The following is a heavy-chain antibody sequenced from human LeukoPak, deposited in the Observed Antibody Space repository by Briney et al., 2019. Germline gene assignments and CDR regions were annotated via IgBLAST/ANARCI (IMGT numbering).Heavy chain of an antibody. V-gene: IGHV4-59*01. CDR3: ARIAVNDSSGYYYEWFDP. D-gene: IGHD3-22*01. J-gene: IGHJ5*02. CDR1: GGSISSYY. CDR2: IYYSGST. Sequence: SETLSLTCTVSGGSISSYYWSWIRQPPGKGLEWIGYIYYSGSTNYNPSLKSRVTISVDTSKNQFSLKLSSVTAADTAVYYCARIAVNDSSGYYYEWFDPWGQGTLVTVSS.